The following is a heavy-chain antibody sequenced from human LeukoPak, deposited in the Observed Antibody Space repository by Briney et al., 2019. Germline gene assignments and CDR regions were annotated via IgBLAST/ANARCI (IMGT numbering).Heavy chain of an antibody. CDR1: GGSISSYY. CDR3: ARHPSFHAFDI. Sequence: PSETLSLTCTVSGGSISSYYWSWIRQPPGKGLEWIGYIYYSGSINYNPSLKSRVTISVDTSKNQFSLKLSSVTAADTAVYYCARHPSFHAFDIWGQGTMVTVSS. J-gene: IGHJ3*02. V-gene: IGHV4-59*08. CDR2: IYYSGSI.